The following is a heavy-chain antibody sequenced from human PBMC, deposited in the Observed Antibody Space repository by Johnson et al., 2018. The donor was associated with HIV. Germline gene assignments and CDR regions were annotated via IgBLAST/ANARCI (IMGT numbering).Heavy chain of an antibody. CDR2: ISYDGSEK. D-gene: IGHD5-18*01. V-gene: IGHV3-30*04. Sequence: QVQLVESGGGVVQPGRSLRLSCAASGFTFSSYAMHWVRQAPGKGLEWVAVISYDGSEKYYVDSVKGRFTVSRDNSENTLFLQMNSLRDEDTAVYYCAKERTAMVTPFDAWGQGTRVTVSS. CDR1: GFTFSSYA. J-gene: IGHJ3*01. CDR3: AKERTAMVTPFDA.